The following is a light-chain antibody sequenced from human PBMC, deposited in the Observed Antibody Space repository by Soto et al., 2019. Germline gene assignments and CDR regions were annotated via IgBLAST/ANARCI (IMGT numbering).Light chain of an antibody. CDR3: QQYNNWPPGLT. Sequence: EIVMTQSPATLSVYPGERATLSCRASQSVSSNLAWYQQKPGQAPRLLIYGASTRATGIPARFSGSGSGTEFTLTISSLQSEDFAVYYCQQYNNWPPGLTFGAGTKVDI. J-gene: IGKJ4*01. V-gene: IGKV3-15*01. CDR1: QSVSSN. CDR2: GAS.